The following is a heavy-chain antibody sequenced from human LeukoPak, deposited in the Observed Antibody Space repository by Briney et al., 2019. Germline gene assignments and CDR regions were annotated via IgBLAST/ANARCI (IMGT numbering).Heavy chain of an antibody. CDR2: IYYRGST. Sequence: SETLSLTCTVSGGSVSSGIYYWGWIRQPPGKGLEWIGYIYYRGSTNYNPSLKSRVTISVDTSKNQFSLKLSSVTAADTAVYYCARSSGGDVVVVAATHFDYWGQGTLVTVSS. D-gene: IGHD2-15*01. V-gene: IGHV4-61*01. J-gene: IGHJ4*02. CDR3: ARSSGGDVVVVAATHFDY. CDR1: GGSVSSGIYY.